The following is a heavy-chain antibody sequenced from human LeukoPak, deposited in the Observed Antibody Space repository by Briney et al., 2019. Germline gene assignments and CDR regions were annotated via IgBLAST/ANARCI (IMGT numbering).Heavy chain of an antibody. CDR1: GGSFSGYY. CDR2: INHSGST. CDR3: ARVGYYGSGSYYLSHYYYYYMDV. D-gene: IGHD3-10*01. J-gene: IGHJ6*03. V-gene: IGHV4-34*01. Sequence: SETLSLTCAVYGGSFSGYYWSWIRQPPGKGLEWIGEINHSGSTNYNPSLKSRVTISVDTSKNQFSLKLSSVTAADTAVYYCARVGYYGSGSYYLSHYYYYYMDVWGKGTTVTISS.